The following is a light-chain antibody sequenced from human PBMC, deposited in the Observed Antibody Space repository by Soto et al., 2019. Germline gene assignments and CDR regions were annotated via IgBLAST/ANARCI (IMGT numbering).Light chain of an antibody. V-gene: IGLV2-14*01. J-gene: IGLJ1*01. Sequence: QSALTQPASVSGSPGQSITISCTGTSSDVGGYNYVSWYQQHPGKAPKLIIYDVSNRPSGVSNRFSGSKSGNTASLTISGLQAEDEADYYCSSYTSSSPYVFGTVTKVSVL. CDR2: DVS. CDR1: SSDVGGYNY. CDR3: SSYTSSSPYV.